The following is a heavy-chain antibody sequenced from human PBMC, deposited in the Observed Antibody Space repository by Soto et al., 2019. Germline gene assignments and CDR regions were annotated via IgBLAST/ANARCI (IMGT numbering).Heavy chain of an antibody. J-gene: IGHJ5*02. CDR1: GGSISDFY. Sequence: SETLSLTCTVSGGSISDFYWIWIRQSAGKGLEWIGRVYTGGSTNYNPSLKSRVTTSVDTSKNQFSLRLSSVTAADTAVYYCAKTALGWLDPWGQGTLVTVSS. D-gene: IGHD2-21*02. CDR3: AKTALGWLDP. CDR2: VYTGGST. V-gene: IGHV4-4*07.